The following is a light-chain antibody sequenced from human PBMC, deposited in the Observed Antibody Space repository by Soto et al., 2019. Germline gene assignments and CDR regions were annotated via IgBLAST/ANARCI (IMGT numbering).Light chain of an antibody. V-gene: IGKV3D-11*01. CDR2: QTS. CDR1: QYINTR. J-gene: IGKJ1*01. Sequence: EIVLTQSPATLSSFPGDRVTLSFRASQYINTRLAWYQHRPGKSPKLLIYQTSLSAAGIPSRFSASGSGTDFTLTISDVQPEDFALYYCHQRQSWHRTFGQGTKVDIK. CDR3: HQRQSWHRT.